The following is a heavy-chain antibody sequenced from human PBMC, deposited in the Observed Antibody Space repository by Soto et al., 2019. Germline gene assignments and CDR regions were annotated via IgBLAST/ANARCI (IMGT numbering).Heavy chain of an antibody. D-gene: IGHD3-10*01. CDR2: ISYDGSNK. CDR1: GFTFSSYA. J-gene: IGHJ6*02. Sequence: PGGSLRLSCAASGFTFSSYAMHWVRQAPGKGLEWVAVISYDGSNKYYADSVKGRFTISRDNSKNTLYLQMNSLRAEDTAVYYCASLLWFGELFDRMDVWGQGTTVTVSS. V-gene: IGHV3-30-3*01. CDR3: ASLLWFGELFDRMDV.